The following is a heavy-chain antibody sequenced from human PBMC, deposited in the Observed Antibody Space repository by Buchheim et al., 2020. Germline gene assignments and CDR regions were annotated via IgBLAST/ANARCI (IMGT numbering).Heavy chain of an antibody. Sequence: QVQLQQWGAGLLKASETLSLTCAVSGGSLNPYYWSWIRQPPGKGLEWIGDINHAGSTNDYAPLRSRFTMSIDSSKNQLSLKLISVTAADTAVHYCARVEYPYGHGYYFWGQGTL. J-gene: IGHJ4*02. V-gene: IGHV4-34*01. CDR3: ARVEYPYGHGYYF. D-gene: IGHD3-3*01. CDR1: GGSLNPYY. CDR2: INHAGST.